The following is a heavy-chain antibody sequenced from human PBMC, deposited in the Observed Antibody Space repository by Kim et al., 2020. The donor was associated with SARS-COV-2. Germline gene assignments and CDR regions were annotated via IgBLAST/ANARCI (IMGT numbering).Heavy chain of an antibody. J-gene: IGHJ4*02. Sequence: SVKVSCKASGGTFSSYAISWVRQAPGQGLEWMGGIIPIFGTANYAQKFQGRVTITTDESTSTAYMELSSLRSEDTAVYYCARDDYYDSSGYVPGYWGQGTLVTVSS. CDR3: ARDDYYDSSGYVPGY. D-gene: IGHD3-22*01. CDR2: IIPIFGTA. V-gene: IGHV1-69*05. CDR1: GGTFSSYA.